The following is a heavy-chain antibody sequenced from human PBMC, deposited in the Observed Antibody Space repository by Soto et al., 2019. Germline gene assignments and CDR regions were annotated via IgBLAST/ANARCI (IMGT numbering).Heavy chain of an antibody. CDR1: GFTFNSFG. V-gene: IGHV3-30*03. CDR3: ARSPQPTRGIHWYFDL. J-gene: IGHJ2*01. CDR2: ISYDGINK. Sequence: GGSLRLSCEASGFTFNSFGMHWVRQAPGKGLEWVAMISYDGINKYYVDSMKGRFTISRDNSKNTLYVQMNSLRAEDTALYYCARSPQPTRGIHWYFDLWGRGILVTVSS. D-gene: IGHD1-26*01.